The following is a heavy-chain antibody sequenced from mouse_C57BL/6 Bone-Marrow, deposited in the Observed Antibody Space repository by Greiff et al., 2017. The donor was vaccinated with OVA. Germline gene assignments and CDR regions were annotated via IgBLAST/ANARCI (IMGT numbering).Heavy chain of an antibody. Sequence: EVKLVESGGGLVKPGGSLKLSCAASGFTFSSYAMSWVRQTPEKRLEWVATISDGGSYTYYPDNVKGRFTISRDNAKNNLYLQMSHLKSEDTAMYYCAREGSSYGFAYWGQGTLVTVSA. J-gene: IGHJ3*01. CDR2: ISDGGSYT. V-gene: IGHV5-4*01. D-gene: IGHD1-1*01. CDR3: AREGSSYGFAY. CDR1: GFTFSSYA.